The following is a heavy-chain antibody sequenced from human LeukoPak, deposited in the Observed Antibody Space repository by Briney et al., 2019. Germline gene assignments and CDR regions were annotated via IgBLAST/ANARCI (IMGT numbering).Heavy chain of an antibody. CDR2: IIPISGTA. CDR1: GGTFSSYA. V-gene: IGHV1-69*01. Sequence: GSSVKVSCKASGGTFSSYAISWVRQAPEQGLEWMGGIIPISGTANYAQKFQGRVTITADESTSTAYMELSSLRSEDTAVYYCALTYYYGSGSPFGFDYWGQGTLVTVSS. D-gene: IGHD3-10*01. J-gene: IGHJ4*02. CDR3: ALTYYYGSGSPFGFDY.